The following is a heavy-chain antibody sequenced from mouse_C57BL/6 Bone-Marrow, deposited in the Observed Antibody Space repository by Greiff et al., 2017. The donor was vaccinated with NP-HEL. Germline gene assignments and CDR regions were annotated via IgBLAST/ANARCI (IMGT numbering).Heavy chain of an antibody. J-gene: IGHJ2*01. D-gene: IGHD1-1*01. CDR2: IHPNSGST. V-gene: IGHV1-64*01. CDR1: GYTFTSYW. CDR3: ARSVTTVVARTDYFDY. Sequence: QQPGAELVKPGASVKLSCKASGYTFTSYWMHWVKQRPGQGLEWIGMIHPNSGSTNYNEKFKSKATLTVDKSSSTAYMQLSSLTSEDSAVYYCARSVTTVVARTDYFDYWGQGTTLTVSS.